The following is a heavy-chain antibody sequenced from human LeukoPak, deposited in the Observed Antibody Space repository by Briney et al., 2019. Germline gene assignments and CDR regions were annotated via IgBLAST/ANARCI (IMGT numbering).Heavy chain of an antibody. CDR2: IYYSGTT. D-gene: IGHD3-10*01. CDR1: GGSISSHY. Sequence: PSETLSLTCAVSGGSISSHYWSWIRQPPGKGLEWIGFIYYSGTTKYNPSLKSRVTISADTSKNQFSLKLSSVTAADTAVYYCARDRDYYLDYWGQGTLVTVSS. V-gene: IGHV4-59*11. J-gene: IGHJ4*02. CDR3: ARDRDYYLDY.